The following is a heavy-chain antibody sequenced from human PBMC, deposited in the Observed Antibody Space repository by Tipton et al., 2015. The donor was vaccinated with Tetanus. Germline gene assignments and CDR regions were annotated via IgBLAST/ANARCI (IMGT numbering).Heavy chain of an antibody. J-gene: IGHJ4*02. V-gene: IGHV4-34*01. D-gene: IGHD2-2*01. Sequence: LRLSCAVYGGSFSGYYWSWIRQPPGKGLEWIGEINHSGSTNYNPSLKSRVTISVDTSKTQFSLKLSSVTAADTAVYYCARESSTSSDWGQGTLVTVSS. CDR3: ARESSTSSD. CDR1: GGSFSGYY. CDR2: INHSGST.